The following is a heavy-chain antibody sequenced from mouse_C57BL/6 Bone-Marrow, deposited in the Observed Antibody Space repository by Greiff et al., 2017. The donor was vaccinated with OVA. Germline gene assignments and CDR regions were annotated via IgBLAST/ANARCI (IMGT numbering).Heavy chain of an antibody. CDR1: GFTFSSYA. CDR2: ISAGGSYT. J-gene: IGHJ1*03. CDR3: ARDRRSSYYYWYFDV. D-gene: IGHD1-1*01. Sequence: EVQVVESGGGLVKPGGSLKLSCAASGFTFSSYAMSWVRQTPEKRLEWVATISAGGSYTYYPDNVKGRFTISRDNAKNNLYLQMSHLKSEDTAMYYCARDRRSSYYYWYFDVWGTGTTVTVSS. V-gene: IGHV5-4*01.